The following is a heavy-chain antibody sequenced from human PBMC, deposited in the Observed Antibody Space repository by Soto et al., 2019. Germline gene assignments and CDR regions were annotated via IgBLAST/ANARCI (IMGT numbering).Heavy chain of an antibody. CDR1: GFTFSSYS. CDR2: ISSSSSYI. J-gene: IGHJ6*02. CDR3: ARDLRLELEYSSSSSYYYYGMDI. D-gene: IGHD6-6*01. Sequence: GGSLRLSCAASGFTFSSYSMNWVRQAPGKGLEWVSSISSSSSYIYYADSVKGRFTISRDNAKNSLYLQMNSLRDEDTAVYYCARDLRLELEYSSSSSYYYYGMDIWGQGTTVTVSS. V-gene: IGHV3-21*01.